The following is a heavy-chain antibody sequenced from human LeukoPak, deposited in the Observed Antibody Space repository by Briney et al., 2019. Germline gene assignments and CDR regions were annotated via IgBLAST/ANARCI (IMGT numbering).Heavy chain of an antibody. J-gene: IGHJ4*02. CDR2: IIPIFGTA. Sequence: ASVKVSCKASGGTFSNYTISWVRQAPGQGLEWMGGIIPIFGTANYAQKLQGRVTMTTDTSTSTAYMELRSLRSDDTAVYYCAREGSSGWYFRSFDYWGQGTLVTVSS. V-gene: IGHV1-69*05. CDR3: AREGSSGWYFRSFDY. CDR1: GGTFSNYT. D-gene: IGHD6-19*01.